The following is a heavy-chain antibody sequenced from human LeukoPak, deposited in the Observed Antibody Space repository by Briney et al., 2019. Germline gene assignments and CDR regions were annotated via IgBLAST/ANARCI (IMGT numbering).Heavy chain of an antibody. Sequence: PSETLSLTCTVSGGSISSYYWSWIRQPPGKGLEWIGYIYYSGGTNYNPSLKSRVTISVDTSKNQFSLKLSSVTAADTAVYYCARDMATVDWGQGTLVTVSS. V-gene: IGHV4-59*12. CDR2: IYYSGGT. CDR3: ARDMATVD. J-gene: IGHJ4*02. D-gene: IGHD5-12*01. CDR1: GGSISSYY.